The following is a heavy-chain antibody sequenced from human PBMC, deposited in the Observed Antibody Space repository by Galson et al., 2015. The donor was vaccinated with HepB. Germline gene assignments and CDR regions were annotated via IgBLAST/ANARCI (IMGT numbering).Heavy chain of an antibody. CDR2: ISGSGGST. D-gene: IGHD2-15*01. J-gene: IGHJ4*02. CDR3: CSSRRTGPRGRHLDY. Sequence: SLRLSCAASGFTFSSYAMSWVRQAPGKGLEWVSAISGSGGSTYYADSVKGRFTISRDNSKDTLYLQMNSLRTEDTAVYYCCSSRRTGPRGRHLDYWGQGTLVTVPS. CDR1: GFTFSSYA. V-gene: IGHV3-23*01.